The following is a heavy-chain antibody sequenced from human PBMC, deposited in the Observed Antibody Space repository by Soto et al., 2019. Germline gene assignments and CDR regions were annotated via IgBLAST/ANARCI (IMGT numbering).Heavy chain of an antibody. Sequence: GSLRLSCTVSGGSISSYYWSWIRQPPGKGLEWIGYIYYSGGTNYNPSLKSRFTISVDTSKNQFSLKLSSVTAADTAVYYCASFIAAAGTFDIWGQGTMVTVSS. CDR3: ASFIAAAGTFDI. CDR1: GGSISSYY. CDR2: IYYSGGT. J-gene: IGHJ3*02. V-gene: IGHV4-59*08. D-gene: IGHD6-13*01.